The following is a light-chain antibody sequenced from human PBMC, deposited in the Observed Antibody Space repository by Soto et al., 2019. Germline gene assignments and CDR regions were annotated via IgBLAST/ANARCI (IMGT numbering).Light chain of an antibody. Sequence: QSALTQPPSVSGAPGQRVTISCTGSSSNIGAGYDVHWYQQLPETAPKLLIYGNSNRPSGVPDRFSGSKSGTSASLAITGLQAEDEADYYCQSYDSSLSGYVFGTGTKLTVL. V-gene: IGLV1-40*01. CDR3: QSYDSSLSGYV. J-gene: IGLJ1*01. CDR2: GNS. CDR1: SSNIGAGYD.